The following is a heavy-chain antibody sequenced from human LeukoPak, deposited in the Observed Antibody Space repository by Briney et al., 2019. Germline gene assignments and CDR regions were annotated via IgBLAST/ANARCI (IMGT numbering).Heavy chain of an antibody. CDR1: GGSISSVDYN. CDR3: TASLLGYGMDV. V-gene: IGHV4-30-4*03. Sequence: SETLSLTCTVSGGSISSVDYNWSWIRQPPGKGLEWIGEIYHSGSTNYNPSLKSRVTISVDKSKNQFSLKLSSVTAADTAVYYCTASLLGYGMDVWGQGTTVTVSS. D-gene: IGHD5-18*01. J-gene: IGHJ6*02. CDR2: IYHSGST.